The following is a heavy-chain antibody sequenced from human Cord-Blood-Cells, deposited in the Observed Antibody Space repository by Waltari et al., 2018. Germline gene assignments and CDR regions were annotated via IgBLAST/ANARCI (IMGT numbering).Heavy chain of an antibody. V-gene: IGHV4-34*01. J-gene: IGHJ5*02. D-gene: IGHD2-15*01. CDR2: INHSGST. CDR1: GGSFSGYY. Sequence: QVQLQQWGAGLLKPSETLSLTCAVYGGSFSGYYCSWIRQPPGEGLEWIGEINHSGSTNYNPSLKSRVTISVDTSKNQFSLKLSSVTAADTAVYYCAGGVVVAATPIRWFDPWGQGTLVTVSS. CDR3: AGGVVVAATPIRWFDP.